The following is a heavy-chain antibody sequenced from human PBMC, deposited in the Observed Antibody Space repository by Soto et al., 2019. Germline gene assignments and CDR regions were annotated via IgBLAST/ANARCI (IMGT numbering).Heavy chain of an antibody. CDR1: GGSISSSSYY. V-gene: IGHV4-39*01. D-gene: IGHD1-1*01. CDR3: ARQAWTTYGMDV. Sequence: SVTLYLTTTVPGGSISSSSYYCVLIRQPPGKGLEWIGSIYYSGSTYYNPSLKSRVTISVDTSKNQFSLKLSSVTAADTAVYYCARQAWTTYGMDVWGQGTTVT. J-gene: IGHJ6*02. CDR2: IYYSGST.